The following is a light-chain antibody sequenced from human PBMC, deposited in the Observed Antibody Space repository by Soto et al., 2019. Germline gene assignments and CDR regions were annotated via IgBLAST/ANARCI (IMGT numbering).Light chain of an antibody. CDR2: GAS. CDR3: QQYGSSGT. Sequence: EIVLTQSPATLSVSPGARVPLSCRASESVDINLAWYQQNPGQAPRLLIYGASTRATDMPGTFSGRGSGTEFTLTISSLQSEDFAVYYCQQYGSSGTFGQGTKVDIK. CDR1: ESVDIN. J-gene: IGKJ1*01. V-gene: IGKV3-15*01.